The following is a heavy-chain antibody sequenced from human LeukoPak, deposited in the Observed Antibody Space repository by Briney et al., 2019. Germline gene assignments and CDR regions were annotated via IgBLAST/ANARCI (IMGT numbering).Heavy chain of an antibody. D-gene: IGHD3-10*01. CDR1: GGSISSSSYY. V-gene: IGHV4-39*07. J-gene: IGHJ4*02. CDR2: IYYSGST. Sequence: ASETLSLTCTVSGGSISSSSYYWGWIRQPPGKGLEWIGSIYYSGSTYYNPSLKSRVTISVDTSKNQFSLKLSSVTAADTAVYYCARQGELWFGEAYFDYWGQGTLVTVSS. CDR3: ARQGELWFGEAYFDY.